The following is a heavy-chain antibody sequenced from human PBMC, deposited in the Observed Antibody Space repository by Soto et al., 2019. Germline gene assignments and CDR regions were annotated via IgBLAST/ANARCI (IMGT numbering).Heavy chain of an antibody. CDR1: GITFSSYS. D-gene: IGHD2-2*01. J-gene: IGHJ4*02. V-gene: IGHV3-23*01. CDR3: AKATTLVVTAALDY. CDR2: ISGSGGST. Sequence: GGSVRLSCAASGITFSSYSISWVRQAPGKGLEWVSAISGSGGSTYYADSVKGRFTISRDNSKNTLYLQMNSLRAEDTAVYYCAKATTLVVTAALDYWGQGTMFTVSS.